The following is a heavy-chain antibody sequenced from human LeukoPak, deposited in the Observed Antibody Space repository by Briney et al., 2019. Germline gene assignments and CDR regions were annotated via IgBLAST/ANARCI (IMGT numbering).Heavy chain of an antibody. CDR2: IHEDGSDK. CDR3: ARNLRLHTPRTFDI. D-gene: IGHD5-24*01. J-gene: IGHJ3*02. Sequence: GGSLRLSCAASGLTFSRYWMNWVRQAPGQGLEWVANIHEDGSDKYYVDSVKGRFTISRDNAKNSVYLQMNGLRAEDTAVYYCARNLRLHTPRTFDIWGQGTMVTVSS. V-gene: IGHV3-7*05. CDR1: GLTFSRYW.